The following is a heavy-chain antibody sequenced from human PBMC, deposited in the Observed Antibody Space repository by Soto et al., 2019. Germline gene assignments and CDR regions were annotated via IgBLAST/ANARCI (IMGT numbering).Heavy chain of an antibody. CDR3: ARNLDYGGSAGTNWFDP. Sequence: PSETLSLTCTVSGGSMSSGAYSWSWIRLPPGKRLEWIGYIYHRGSSYYNPSLKSRVTMSVDRSKNQFSLNLSSVTAADTAVYYCARNLDYGGSAGTNWFDPWGPGILVTVSS. J-gene: IGHJ5*02. CDR1: GGSMSSGAYS. V-gene: IGHV4-30-2*01. D-gene: IGHD2-15*01. CDR2: IYHRGSS.